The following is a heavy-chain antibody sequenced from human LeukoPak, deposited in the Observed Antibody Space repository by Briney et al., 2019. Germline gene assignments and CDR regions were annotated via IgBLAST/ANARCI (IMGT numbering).Heavy chain of an antibody. CDR3: ARTSRHFYGSGTNLTPWPAGMDV. D-gene: IGHD3-10*01. CDR1: GGSMSGFF. J-gene: IGHJ6*02. V-gene: IGHV4-59*01. CDR2: IYYSGSST. Sequence: SETLSLTCTVSGGSMSGFFWTWIRQPPGRELAWIGSIYYSGSSTKYNPSLKSRVTISVDTSKSQFSLNLDSATAADTAVYYCARTSRHFYGSGTNLTPWPAGMDVWGQGTTVTVSS.